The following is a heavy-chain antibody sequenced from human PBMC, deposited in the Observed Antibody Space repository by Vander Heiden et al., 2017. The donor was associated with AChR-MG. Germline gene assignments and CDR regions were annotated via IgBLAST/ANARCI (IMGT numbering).Heavy chain of an antibody. CDR1: GSSISSSNC. D-gene: IGHD3-10*01. V-gene: IGHV4-4*02. CDR3: ARSVVYGLWFGELAYYYYYGMDV. CDR2: FYHSGST. J-gene: IGHJ6*02. Sequence: QVQLQESGPGLVTPSATLSLTCAVSGSSISSSNCWILVRQPPGKGLEWIGEFYHSGSTHDNPSLKSRVTISVDKSKNQFSLKLSSVTAADTAVYYCARSVVYGLWFGELAYYYYYGMDVWGQGTTVTVSS.